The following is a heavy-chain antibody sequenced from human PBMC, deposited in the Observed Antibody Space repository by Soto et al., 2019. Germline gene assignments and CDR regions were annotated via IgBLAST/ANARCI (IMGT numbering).Heavy chain of an antibody. D-gene: IGHD2-15*01. CDR3: ATTILNVIVVVVAAAEDAFDI. CDR2: FDPEDGET. Sequence: GASVKVSCKVSGYTLTELSMHWVRQAPGKGLEWMGGFDPEDGETIYAQKFQGRVTMTEDTSTDTAYMELSSLRSEDTAVYYCATTILNVIVVVVAAAEDAFDIWGQGTMVTVSS. J-gene: IGHJ3*02. V-gene: IGHV1-24*01. CDR1: GYTLTELS.